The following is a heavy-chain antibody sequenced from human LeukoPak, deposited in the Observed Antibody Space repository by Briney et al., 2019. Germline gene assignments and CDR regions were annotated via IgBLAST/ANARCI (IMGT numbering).Heavy chain of an antibody. V-gene: IGHV3-53*01. CDR1: GFTVSSNY. CDR3: ARVHTGFLFDY. Sequence: GGSLRLSCAASGFTVSSNYMSWVRQAPGKGLEWVSVIYSGGSTYYADSVKGRFTISRDNSKNTLYLQMNSLRAEDTAVYYCARVHTGFLFDYWGQGTLVTVSS. J-gene: IGHJ4*02. CDR2: IYSGGST. D-gene: IGHD5-18*01.